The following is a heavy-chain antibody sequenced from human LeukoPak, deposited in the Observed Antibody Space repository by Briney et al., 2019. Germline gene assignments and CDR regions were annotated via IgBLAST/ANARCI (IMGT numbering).Heavy chain of an antibody. CDR2: ISAYNGNT. D-gene: IGHD6-13*01. CDR3: ARVQAAAGNYYYYMDV. V-gene: IGHV1-18*01. CDR1: GYTFTSYG. Sequence: VASVKVSCKASGYTFTSYGISWVRQAPGQGLEWMGWISAYNGNTNYAQKLQGRVTMTTDTSTGTAYMELRSLRSDDTAVYYCARVQAAAGNYYYYMDVWGKGTTVTVSS. J-gene: IGHJ6*03.